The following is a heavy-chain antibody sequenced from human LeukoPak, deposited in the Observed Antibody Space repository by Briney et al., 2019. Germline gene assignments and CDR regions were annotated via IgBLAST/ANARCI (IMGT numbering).Heavy chain of an antibody. J-gene: IGHJ5*02. Sequence: GRSLRLSCAASGFTFDDYAMHWVRQAPGKGLEWVSGISWNSGSIGYADSVKGRFTISRDNAKNSLYLQMNSLRAEDTALYYCTSTSEFDPWGQGTLVTVSS. CDR2: ISWNSGSI. V-gene: IGHV3-9*01. CDR3: TSTSEFDP. D-gene: IGHD2-2*01. CDR1: GFTFDDYA.